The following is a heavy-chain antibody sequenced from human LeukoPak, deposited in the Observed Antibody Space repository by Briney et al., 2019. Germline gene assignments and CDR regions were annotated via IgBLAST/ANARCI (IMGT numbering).Heavy chain of an antibody. Sequence: SETLSLTCAVYGGSFSGYYWSWIRQPPGKGLEWIGEINHSGSTNYNPSPKGRVTISVDTSKNQFSLKLRSVTAADTAVYYCARLDAFDIWGQGTMVTVSS. CDR1: GGSFSGYY. V-gene: IGHV4-34*01. CDR2: INHSGST. J-gene: IGHJ3*02. CDR3: ARLDAFDI.